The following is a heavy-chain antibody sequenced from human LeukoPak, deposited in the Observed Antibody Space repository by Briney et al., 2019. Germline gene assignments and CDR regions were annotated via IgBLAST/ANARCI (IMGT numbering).Heavy chain of an antibody. CDR3: ARVLGGIAAAGTGGWYFDY. D-gene: IGHD6-13*01. CDR2: IYTTGST. CDR1: GGSISNYY. J-gene: IGHJ4*02. V-gene: IGHV4-4*07. Sequence: SETLSLTCTVSGGSISNYYWNWIRQPAGKGLEWIGRIYTTGSTNYNPSLRSRVTMSVDTSKSQFSMKLNSVTVADTAAYYCARVLGGIAAAGTGGWYFDYWGQGTLVTVSS.